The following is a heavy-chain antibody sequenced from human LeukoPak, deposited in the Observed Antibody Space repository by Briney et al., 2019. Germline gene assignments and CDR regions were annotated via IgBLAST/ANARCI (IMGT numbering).Heavy chain of an antibody. Sequence: GASVKVSCKASGGTFSSYAISWVRQAPGQGLEWMGGIIPIFGTANYAQKFQGRVTITADESTSTAYMELSSLRSEDTAVYYCASGGTYYYDSSGLYWGQGTLVTVSS. CDR2: IIPIFGTA. V-gene: IGHV1-69*13. J-gene: IGHJ4*02. CDR3: ASGGTYYYDSSGLY. D-gene: IGHD3-22*01. CDR1: GGTFSSYA.